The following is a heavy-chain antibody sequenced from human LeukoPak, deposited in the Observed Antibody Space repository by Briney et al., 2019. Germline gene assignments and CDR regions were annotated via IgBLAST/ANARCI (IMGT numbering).Heavy chain of an antibody. CDR3: ARDGSYYDSSGYYYARDAFDI. Sequence: PGGSLRLSCAASGFTFSSYEMNWVRQAPGKGLEWVSSISSSSSYIYYADSVKGRFTISRDNAKNSLYLQMNSLRAEDTAVYYCARDGSYYDSSGYYYARDAFDIWGQGTMVTVSS. CDR2: ISSSSSYI. CDR1: GFTFSSYE. D-gene: IGHD3-22*01. V-gene: IGHV3-21*01. J-gene: IGHJ3*02.